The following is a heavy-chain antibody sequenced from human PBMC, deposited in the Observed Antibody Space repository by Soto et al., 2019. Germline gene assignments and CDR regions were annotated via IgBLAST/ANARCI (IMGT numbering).Heavy chain of an antibody. V-gene: IGHV2-5*02. CDR1: GXSLNTSGVG. CDR3: AHHPYDTSGYLLDY. J-gene: IGHJ4*02. Sequence: QITLKESGPTLVKPXXXXXXXXTFSGXSLNTSGVGVGWIRQPPGKALEWLALIYWDDDKRSSPSLKSRLTITRDTSKNQVVLRMTNMDPVDTATYYCAHHPYDTSGYLLDYWGQGILVTVSS. D-gene: IGHD3-22*01. CDR2: IYWDDDK.